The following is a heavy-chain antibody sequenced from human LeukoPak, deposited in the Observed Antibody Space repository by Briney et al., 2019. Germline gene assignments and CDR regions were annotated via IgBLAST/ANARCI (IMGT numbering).Heavy chain of an antibody. CDR1: GFTFSSSA. CDR2: ISNNGGYT. D-gene: IGHD5-24*01. CDR3: ARDQEMATIWEDYYYYYGMDV. Sequence: GGSLRLSCAASGFTFSSSAMSWVRQAPGKGLEWVSAISNNGGYTYYADSVQGRFTISRDNSKSTLCLQMNSLRAEDTAVYYCARDQEMATIWEDYYYYYGMDVWGQGTTVTVSS. J-gene: IGHJ6*02. V-gene: IGHV3-23*01.